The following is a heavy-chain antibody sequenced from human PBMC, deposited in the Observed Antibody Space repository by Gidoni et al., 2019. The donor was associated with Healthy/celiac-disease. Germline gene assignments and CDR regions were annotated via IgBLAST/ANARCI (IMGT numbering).Heavy chain of an antibody. CDR3: AKIDSSSWYYDY. V-gene: IGHV3-23*01. D-gene: IGHD6-13*01. CDR2: ISGSGGST. J-gene: IGHJ4*02. Sequence: EVQLLDSGGGLVQPGGSLSLYCAASGFTVSRCAMSWVRQAPGKGLEWVSAISGSGGSTYYADSVKGRFTISRDNSKNTLYLQMNSLRAEDTAVYYCAKIDSSSWYYDYWGQGTLVTVSS. CDR1: GFTVSRCA.